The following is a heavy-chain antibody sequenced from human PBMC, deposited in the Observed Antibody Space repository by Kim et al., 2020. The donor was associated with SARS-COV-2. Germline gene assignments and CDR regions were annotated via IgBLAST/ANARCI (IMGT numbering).Heavy chain of an antibody. V-gene: IGHV3-13*01. CDR2: IGTAGDT. CDR3: ARGDPANWGERKRGAFDI. Sequence: GGSLRLSCAASGFTFSSYDMHWVRQATGKGLEWVSAIGTAGDTYYPGSVKGRFTISRENAKNSLYLQMNSLRAGDTAVYYCARGDPANWGERKRGAFDIWGQGTMVTVSS. J-gene: IGHJ3*02. CDR1: GFTFSSYD. D-gene: IGHD7-27*01.